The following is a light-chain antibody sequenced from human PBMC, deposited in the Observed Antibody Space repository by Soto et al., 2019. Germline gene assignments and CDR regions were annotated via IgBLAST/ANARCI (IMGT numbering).Light chain of an antibody. CDR1: QSMSTNY. CDR2: GAS. V-gene: IGKV3-20*01. Sequence: EIVLAQSPDTLSLSPGERATLSCRTSQSMSTNYLAWYQQKSGQPPRLLIYGASIRATGIPDRFSGSGSGTDFTLTISRLDPEDFAAYYCHQYDSSPLTFGGGAKVEIK. J-gene: IGKJ4*01. CDR3: HQYDSSPLT.